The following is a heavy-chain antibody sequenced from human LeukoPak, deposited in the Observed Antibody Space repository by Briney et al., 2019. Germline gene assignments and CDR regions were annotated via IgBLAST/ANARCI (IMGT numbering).Heavy chain of an antibody. Sequence: GGSLRLSCVVSGFSVSNNYIIWVRQAPGNGLERVSVIYGDGRTSHSASVRGRFTISRDNSKNIVSLQMNNLRAEDTAVYYCARVPCGGDCYWYFDLWGRGTLVTVSS. J-gene: IGHJ2*01. CDR1: GFSVSNNY. CDR2: IYGDGRT. V-gene: IGHV3-53*01. D-gene: IGHD2-21*02. CDR3: ARVPCGGDCYWYFDL.